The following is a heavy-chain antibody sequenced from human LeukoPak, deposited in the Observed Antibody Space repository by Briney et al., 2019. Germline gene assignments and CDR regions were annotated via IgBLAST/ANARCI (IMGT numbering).Heavy chain of an antibody. J-gene: IGHJ4*02. Sequence: GGSLRLSCVASGFTFSSYSMAWVRQAPGKGLEWVSYISGSTGTIYYADSVKGRYTISRDSAKNSLYLQMDSLRDDDTAVYYCARARTGDYWGQGTLVTVSS. CDR2: ISGSTGTI. D-gene: IGHD1-14*01. V-gene: IGHV3-48*02. CDR1: GFTFSSYS. CDR3: ARARTGDY.